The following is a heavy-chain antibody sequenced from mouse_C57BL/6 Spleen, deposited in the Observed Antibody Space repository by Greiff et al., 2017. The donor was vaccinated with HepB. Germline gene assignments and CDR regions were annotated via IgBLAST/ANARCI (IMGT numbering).Heavy chain of an antibody. V-gene: IGHV1-64*01. Sequence: VQLQQPGAELVKPGASVKLSCKASGYTFTSYWMHWVKQRPGQGLEWIGMIHPNSGSTNYNEKFKSKATLTVDKSSSTAYMQLSSLTSEDSAVYDCARMGYGSSYVENYWGQGTTLTVSS. J-gene: IGHJ2*01. CDR2: IHPNSGST. D-gene: IGHD1-1*01. CDR3: ARMGYGSSYVENY. CDR1: GYTFTSYW.